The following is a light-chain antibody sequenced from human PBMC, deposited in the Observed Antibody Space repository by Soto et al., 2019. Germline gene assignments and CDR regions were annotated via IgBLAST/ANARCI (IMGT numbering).Light chain of an antibody. CDR3: VAWDDNLDAHV. V-gene: IGLV1-44*01. CDR1: SSNMRTNT. J-gene: IGLJ1*01. Sequence: QSVLTQPPSASGTPGQRVTISCFVGSSNMRTNTVGWYQQLPGAAPKVLIYVNDKRPSGVPDRFSGSNSCTSASLTISGLQSEDEADYYCVAWDDNLDAHVFGTG. CDR2: VND.